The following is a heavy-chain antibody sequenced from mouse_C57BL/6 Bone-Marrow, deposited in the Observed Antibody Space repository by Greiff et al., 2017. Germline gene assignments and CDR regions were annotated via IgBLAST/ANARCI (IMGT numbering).Heavy chain of an antibody. CDR1: GYTFTSYG. Sequence: VQLQESGAELARPGASVKLSCKASGYTFTSYGISWVKQRTGQGLEWIGEIYPRSGNTYYNEKFKGKATLTADKSSSTAYMELRSLTSEDSAVYFCARSYYGNYPMDYWGQGTSVTVSS. D-gene: IGHD2-1*01. CDR2: IYPRSGNT. J-gene: IGHJ4*01. V-gene: IGHV1-81*01. CDR3: ARSYYGNYPMDY.